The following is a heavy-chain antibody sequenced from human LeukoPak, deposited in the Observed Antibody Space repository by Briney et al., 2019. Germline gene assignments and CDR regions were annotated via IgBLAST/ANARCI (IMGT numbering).Heavy chain of an antibody. CDR1: GFIVSNNY. Sequence: GGSLRLSCSASGFIVSNNYMSWVRQAPGKGLEWVSVFYSGGRTYYADSVKGRFIISRDNSKNTLYLQMNSLRAEDTAAYYCVGEKEGSSGGKTGMDVWGQGTTVTVFS. CDR2: FYSGGRT. D-gene: IGHD4-23*01. V-gene: IGHV3-53*01. J-gene: IGHJ6*02. CDR3: VGEKEGSSGGKTGMDV.